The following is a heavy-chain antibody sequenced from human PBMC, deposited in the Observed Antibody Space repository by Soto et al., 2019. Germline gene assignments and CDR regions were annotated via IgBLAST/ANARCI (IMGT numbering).Heavy chain of an antibody. J-gene: IGHJ5*02. Sequence: QVQLQESGPGLVKPSETLSLTCTVSGGAISGYYWTWIRQFAGKGLEWIGRIYSSGGTKYNPSLKSRVTMSLDTSKNQFSLRLSSVTAADTAVYYCARGQRFSDSFDPWGQGTLVTVSS. V-gene: IGHV4-4*07. CDR3: ARGQRFSDSFDP. D-gene: IGHD3-3*01. CDR2: IYSSGGT. CDR1: GGAISGYY.